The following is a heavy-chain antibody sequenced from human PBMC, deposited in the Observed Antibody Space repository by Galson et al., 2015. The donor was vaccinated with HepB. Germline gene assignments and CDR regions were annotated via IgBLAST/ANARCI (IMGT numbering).Heavy chain of an antibody. CDR3: AKGRGLIVGPTPHDAFDI. D-gene: IGHD1-26*01. CDR1: GYIFSNYA. V-gene: IGHV1-3*01. J-gene: IGHJ3*02. Sequence: SVKVSCKASGYIFSNYAMHWVRQAPGQRFEWMGWINVGDGNIGYSQKFQNRATITRDTSASTAYMELSSLRSEDTAMYYCAKGRGLIVGPTPHDAFDIWGQGTMVIVSA. CDR2: INVGDGNI.